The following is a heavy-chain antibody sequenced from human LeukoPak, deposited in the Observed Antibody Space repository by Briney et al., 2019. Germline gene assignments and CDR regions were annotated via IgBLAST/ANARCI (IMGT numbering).Heavy chain of an antibody. CDR3: ARGVGRVLRYFGWSRSERFDV. CDR1: GGSFSGYY. CDR2: INHGGRT. Sequence: PSETLSLTCAVYGGSFSGYYWSWIRQSPGKGLEWIGGINHGGRTTNNPSLESRLNISVDTSKNQFSLKLTSVTAADAAVYYWARGVGRVLRYFGWSRSERFDVWGQGTTVIIYS. V-gene: IGHV4-34*01. J-gene: IGHJ6*02. D-gene: IGHD3-9*01.